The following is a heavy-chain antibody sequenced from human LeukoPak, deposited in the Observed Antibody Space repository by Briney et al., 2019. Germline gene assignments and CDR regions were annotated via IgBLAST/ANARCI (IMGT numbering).Heavy chain of an antibody. V-gene: IGHV4-4*09. CDR1: GGSFSGYY. D-gene: IGHD1-26*01. Sequence: KSSETLSLSCAVYGGSFSGYYWTWIRQTPEKGLEWVGYIYTSGSTNYNPSLKSRVTISIDTSKNQFSLRLSSVIAADTAVYYCARHGRFFDSLSTIDVWGQGTLVTVSS. CDR3: ARHGRFFDSLSTIDV. J-gene: IGHJ3*01. CDR2: IYTSGST.